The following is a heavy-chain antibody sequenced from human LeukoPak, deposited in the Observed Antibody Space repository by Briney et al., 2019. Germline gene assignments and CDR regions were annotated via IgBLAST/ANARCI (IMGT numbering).Heavy chain of an antibody. V-gene: IGHV1-8*01. CDR3: AARGASSSSLRPLDF. CDR1: GYTFTTYD. D-gene: IGHD6-6*01. CDR2: INPNSGNT. J-gene: IGHJ4*02. Sequence: ASVKVSCKASGYTFTTYDINWVRQAPGRGPEWMGWINPNSGNTGYAQKFQGRVTMTRNTSISTAYMELSSLRSEDTAVYYCAARGASSSSLRPLDFWGQGTLVTVSS.